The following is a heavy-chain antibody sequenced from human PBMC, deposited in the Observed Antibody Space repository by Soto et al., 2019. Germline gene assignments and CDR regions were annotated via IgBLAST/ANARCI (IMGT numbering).Heavy chain of an antibody. V-gene: IGHV3-74*01. CDR1: GFTFSSSW. D-gene: IGHD6-19*01. J-gene: IGHJ4*02. CDR2: IKSDGSTT. Sequence: EVQLVESGGGLVQPGGSLRLSCAASGFTFSSSWMHWVRQPPGKGLVWVSRIKSDGSTTNYADSVKGRFTISRDNAKNTLYKQTNKVRAEDTGVYYCARRPTGWYGYDYWGQGTLVTVSS. CDR3: ARRPTGWYGYDY.